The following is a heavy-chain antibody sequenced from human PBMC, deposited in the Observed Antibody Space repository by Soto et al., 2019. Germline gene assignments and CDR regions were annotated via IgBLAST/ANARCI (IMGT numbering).Heavy chain of an antibody. J-gene: IGHJ4*02. CDR2: IYYSGST. CDR1: GGSISSGGYY. V-gene: IGHV4-31*03. CDR3: ARAGPGDWLHYFDY. Sequence: SETLSLTCTVSGGSISSGGYYWSWIRQHPGKGLEWIGYIYYSGSTYYNPSLKSRVTISVDTSKNQFSLKLSSVTAADTAVYYCARAGPGDWLHYFDYWGQGTLVTVSS. D-gene: IGHD3-9*01.